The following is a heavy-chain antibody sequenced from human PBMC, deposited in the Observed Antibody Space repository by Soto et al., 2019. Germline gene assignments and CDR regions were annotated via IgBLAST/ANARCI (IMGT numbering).Heavy chain of an antibody. CDR3: ARESTPYYYDSSGYYEKFDY. Sequence: ASVKVSCKASGGTFSSYAISWVRQAPGQGLEWMGGIIPIFGTANYAQKFQGRVTITADESTSTAYMELSSLRSEDTAVYYCARESTPYYYDSSGYYEKFDYWGQGTLVTVSS. D-gene: IGHD3-22*01. J-gene: IGHJ4*02. CDR1: GGTFSSYA. V-gene: IGHV1-69*13. CDR2: IIPIFGTA.